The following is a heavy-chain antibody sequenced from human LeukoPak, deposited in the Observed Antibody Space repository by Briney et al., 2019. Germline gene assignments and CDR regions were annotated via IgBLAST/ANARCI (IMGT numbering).Heavy chain of an antibody. CDR1: GGSFSGYY. V-gene: IGHV4-34*01. Sequence: SETLSLTCAVYGGSFSGYYWSWIRQPPGKGLEWVGKINHSGSTNYNPSLKSRVTISVDTSKNQFSLKLRPVTAADTAVHYCAGIAAAFNWFDPWGQGTLVTASS. J-gene: IGHJ5*02. CDR3: AGIAAAFNWFDP. D-gene: IGHD6-13*01. CDR2: INHSGST.